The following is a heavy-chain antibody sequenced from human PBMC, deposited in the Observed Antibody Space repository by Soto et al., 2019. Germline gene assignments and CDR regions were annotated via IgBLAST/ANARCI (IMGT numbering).Heavy chain of an antibody. V-gene: IGHV3-66*01. D-gene: IGHD2-15*01. J-gene: IGHJ6*04. CDR1: GFTVSSKY. CDR3: AREHIPCDGGRCDGVPLDH. Sequence: EVHLVESGGGLVQPGGSLRLSCAASGFTVSSKYMSWVRQAPGKGLEWVSLIQSGGPTYYADSVKGRFTISRDTSENTLHLQMDSLRAEDTAIYYCAREHIPCDGGRCDGVPLDHWGKGTTVTVSS. CDR2: IQSGGPT.